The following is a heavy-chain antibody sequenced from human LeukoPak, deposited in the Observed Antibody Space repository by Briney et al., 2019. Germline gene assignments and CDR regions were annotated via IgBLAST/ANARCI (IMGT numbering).Heavy chain of an antibody. D-gene: IGHD6-6*01. J-gene: IGHJ4*02. CDR2: IYDSGST. V-gene: IGHV4-59*01. Sequence: SETLSLTCTVSGGFISSYYWSWIRLPPGKGLEWIGYIYDSGSTNYNPSLKSRVTISVDMSKNQLSLKLSSVTAADTAVYYCARSSIAAPPDYWGQGTLVTVSS. CDR1: GGFISSYY. CDR3: ARSSIAAPPDY.